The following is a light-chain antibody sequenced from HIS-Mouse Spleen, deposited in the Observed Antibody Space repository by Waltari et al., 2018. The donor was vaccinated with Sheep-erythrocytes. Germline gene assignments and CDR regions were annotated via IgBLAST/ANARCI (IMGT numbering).Light chain of an antibody. CDR3: CSYAGSSTVV. J-gene: IGLJ2*01. CDR2: EGS. V-gene: IGLV2-23*01. Sequence: PGQSITISCTGTSSDVGSYNLVSWYQQHPGKAPKLMIYEGSKRPSGVSNRFSGSKSGNTASLSISGLQAEDEADYYCCSYAGSSTVVFGGGTKLTVL. CDR1: SSDVGSYNL.